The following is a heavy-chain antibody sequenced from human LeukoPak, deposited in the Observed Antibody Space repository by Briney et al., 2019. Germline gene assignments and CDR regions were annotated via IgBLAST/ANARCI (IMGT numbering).Heavy chain of an antibody. CDR2: IDNSGEIT. V-gene: IGHV3-23*05. D-gene: IGHD1-26*01. CDR1: EFTYGSFA. Sequence: GGSLRLSCEGFEFTYGSFAMSWVRQAPGKGLQWVSTIDNSGEITYYADTVKGRFTMSRENAKHTLHLQMNSLRVEDTAGYYCAKAGIVGATFRIDYWGQGTLVTVSS. CDR3: AKAGIVGATFRIDY. J-gene: IGHJ4*02.